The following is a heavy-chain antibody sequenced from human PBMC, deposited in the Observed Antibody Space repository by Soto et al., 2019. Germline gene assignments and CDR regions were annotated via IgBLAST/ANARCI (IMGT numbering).Heavy chain of an antibody. D-gene: IGHD2-2*01. Sequence: QVQLVQSGAEVKKPGSSVKVSCKASGDTFSSYAISWVRQAPGQGLEWMGGIIPFFDTANYAQQFQGRVTITAEESTSTAYMELSSLRSEDTAVYYCARHDCISSSCYYYYYYVMDVWGQGTTVTVSS. J-gene: IGHJ6*02. CDR1: GDTFSSYA. V-gene: IGHV1-69*12. CDR3: ARHDCISSSCYYYYYYVMDV. CDR2: IIPFFDTA.